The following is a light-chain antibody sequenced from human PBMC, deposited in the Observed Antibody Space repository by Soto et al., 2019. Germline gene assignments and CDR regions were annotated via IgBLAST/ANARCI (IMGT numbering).Light chain of an antibody. CDR2: GAS. Sequence: EIVLTQSPATLSVSPGETVSLSCRASQSVSNKLAWFQQKPGQAPRLLIYGASSRATGIPDRFSGSGSGTDFTLTISRLEPEDFAVYYCQQYGSSPSITFGQGTRLEIK. CDR3: QQYGSSPSIT. V-gene: IGKV3-20*01. J-gene: IGKJ5*01. CDR1: QSVSNK.